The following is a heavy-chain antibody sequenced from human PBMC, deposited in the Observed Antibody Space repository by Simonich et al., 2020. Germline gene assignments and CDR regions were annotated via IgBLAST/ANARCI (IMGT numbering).Heavy chain of an antibody. V-gene: IGHV5-51*01. CDR2: IEPGYPYT. J-gene: IGHJ3*02. Sequence: EVQLVQSGAAVKKLGESLKISCKCSGYSFTSYWIGWVPQMPGKGLEWMGIIEPGYPYTRYSPSCQSQVTISADKSIRTAYLQWSSLKASDTAMYYCARQLNDFDIWGQGTMVTVSS. D-gene: IGHD1-1*01. CDR1: GYSFTSYW. CDR3: ARQLNDFDI.